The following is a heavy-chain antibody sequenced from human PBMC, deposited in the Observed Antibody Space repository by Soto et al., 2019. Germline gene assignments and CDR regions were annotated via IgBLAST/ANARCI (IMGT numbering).Heavy chain of an antibody. Sequence: PSETLSLTCTVSGGSISSYYWSWIRQPPGKGLEWIGYIHYSGSTNYNPSLKSRVTISVDTSKNQFSLKLSSVTAADTAVYYCARGYCTNGVCYMAWFDPWGQGTLVTVSS. CDR1: GGSISSYY. D-gene: IGHD2-8*01. CDR2: IHYSGST. V-gene: IGHV4-59*01. J-gene: IGHJ5*02. CDR3: ARGYCTNGVCYMAWFDP.